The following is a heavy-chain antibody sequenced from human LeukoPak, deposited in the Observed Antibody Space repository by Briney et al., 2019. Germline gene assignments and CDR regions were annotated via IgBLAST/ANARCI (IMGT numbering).Heavy chain of an antibody. D-gene: IGHD5-24*01. CDR2: INHSGST. Sequence: KPSETLSLTCAVYGGSFSGYYWSWIRQPPGKGLEWVGEINHSGSTNYNPSLKSRVTISVDTSKNQFSLKLSSVTAADTAVYYCARGKGDGYNFNWFDPWGQGTLVTVSS. CDR3: ARGKGDGYNFNWFDP. CDR1: GGSFSGYY. J-gene: IGHJ5*02. V-gene: IGHV4-34*01.